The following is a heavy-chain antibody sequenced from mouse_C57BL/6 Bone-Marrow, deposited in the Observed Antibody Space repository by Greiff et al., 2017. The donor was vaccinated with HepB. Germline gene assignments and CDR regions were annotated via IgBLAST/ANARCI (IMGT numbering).Heavy chain of an antibody. CDR2: INPGSGGT. Sequence: QVQLQQSGAELVRPGTSVKVSCKASGYAFTNYLIEWVKQRPGQGLEWIGVINPGSGGTNYNEKFKGKATLTADKSSSTAYMQLSSLTSEDSAVYFCAREVTTRDYYAMDYWGQGTSVTVSS. CDR3: AREVTTRDYYAMDY. CDR1: GYAFTNYL. J-gene: IGHJ4*01. D-gene: IGHD2-2*01. V-gene: IGHV1-54*01.